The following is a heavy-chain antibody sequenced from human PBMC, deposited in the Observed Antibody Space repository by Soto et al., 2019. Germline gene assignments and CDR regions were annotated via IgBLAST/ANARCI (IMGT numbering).Heavy chain of an antibody. V-gene: IGHV3-30-3*01. Sequence: QVQLVESGGGVVQPGRSLRLSCAASGFTFRSYAMHWVRQAPGKGPEWVAVISNEGGDQYYADSVKGRFTISRDNSKNTLYLQMNSLRDEDTAVYYCASELVVVAGTDYWGQGTLVTVSS. CDR3: ASELVVVAGTDY. CDR2: ISNEGGDQ. J-gene: IGHJ4*02. CDR1: GFTFRSYA. D-gene: IGHD2-15*01.